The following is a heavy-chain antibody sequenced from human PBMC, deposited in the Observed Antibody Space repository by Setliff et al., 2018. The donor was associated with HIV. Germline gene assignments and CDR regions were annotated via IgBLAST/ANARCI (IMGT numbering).Heavy chain of an antibody. J-gene: IGHJ4*02. CDR1: GFTVSSNY. D-gene: IGHD3-9*01. CDR3: TKANYDVLTGYYDY. V-gene: IGHV3-66*02. CDR2: IYSGYST. Sequence: PGGSLRLSCAASGFTVSSNYMSWVRQAPGKGLEWVSVIYSGYSTYYADSVKGRFTISRDNSKNTLYLQMNSLRVDDTAVYYCTKANYDVLTGYYDYWGQGTLVTVSS.